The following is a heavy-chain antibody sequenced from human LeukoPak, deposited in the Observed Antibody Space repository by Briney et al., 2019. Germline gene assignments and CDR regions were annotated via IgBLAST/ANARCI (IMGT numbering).Heavy chain of an antibody. CDR2: IYHSGST. CDR3: ARRLSSGWYEFDY. D-gene: IGHD6-19*01. V-gene: IGHV4-4*02. J-gene: IGHJ4*02. Sequence: GSLRLSCAASGFTFSSYWMSWVRQPPGKGLEWIGEIYHSGSTNYNPSLKSRVTISVDKSKNQFSLKLSSVTAADTAVYYCARRLSSGWYEFDYWGQGTLVTVSS. CDR1: GFTFSSYW.